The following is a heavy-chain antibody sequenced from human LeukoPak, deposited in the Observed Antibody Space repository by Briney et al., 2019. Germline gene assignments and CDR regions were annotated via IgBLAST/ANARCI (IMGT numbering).Heavy chain of an antibody. CDR2: IIPILGIA. CDR1: GYTFTSYY. Sequence: GASVKVSCKASGYTFTSYYMHWVRQAPGQGLEWMGRIIPILGIANYAQKFQGRVTITADKSTSTAYMELSSLRSEDTAVYYCARDPGMVRGVIINPPQVNDLDYWGQGTLVTVSS. J-gene: IGHJ4*02. D-gene: IGHD3-10*01. CDR3: ARDPGMVRGVIINPPQVNDLDY. V-gene: IGHV1-69*04.